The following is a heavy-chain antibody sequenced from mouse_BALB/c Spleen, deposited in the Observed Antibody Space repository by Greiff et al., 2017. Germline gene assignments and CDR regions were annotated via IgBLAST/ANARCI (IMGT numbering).Heavy chain of an antibody. CDR3: TRGSGNYEGFDY. Sequence: EVKLVESGGGLVKPGGSLNLSCAASGFTFSSYTMSWVRQTPEKRLEWVATISSGGSSTYYPASVKGRFTITRDNAKNTLYLQMSSLKSEDTAMYYCTRGSGNYEGFDYWGQGTLVTVSA. D-gene: IGHD2-1*01. CDR1: GFTFSSYT. J-gene: IGHJ3*01. CDR2: ISSGGSST. V-gene: IGHV5-6-4*01.